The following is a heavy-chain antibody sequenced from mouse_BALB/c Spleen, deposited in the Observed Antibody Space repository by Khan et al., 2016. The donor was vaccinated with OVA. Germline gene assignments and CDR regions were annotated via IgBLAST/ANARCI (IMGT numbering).Heavy chain of an antibody. CDR3: TGPPYVAYSLDH. V-gene: IGHV9-3-1*01. CDR2: INTFTGEP. Sequence: QIQLVQSGPEMKKPGETVKLSCKASGYTFTNYGMNWVKQSPGKALKWMGWINTFTGEPTYADDFKGRFAFSLETSANTVSLQINNLKNEDTATYCCTGPPYVAYSLDHGGQGTSVTVSS. J-gene: IGHJ4*01. CDR1: GYTFTNYG. D-gene: IGHD2-12*01.